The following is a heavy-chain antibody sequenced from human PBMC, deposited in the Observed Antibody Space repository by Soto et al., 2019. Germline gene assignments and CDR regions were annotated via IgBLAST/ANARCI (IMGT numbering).Heavy chain of an antibody. CDR2: ISYDGSNK. V-gene: IGHV3-30-3*01. CDR3: TRFVGLAYYYYYYGMDV. D-gene: IGHD2-15*01. Sequence: GGSLRLSCAASGFTFSSYAMHWVRQAPGKGLEWVAVISYDGSNKYYADSVKGRFTISRDNSKNTLYLQMNSLRAEDTAVYYCTRFVGLAYYYYYYGMDVWGQGTTVTVSS. CDR1: GFTFSSYA. J-gene: IGHJ6*02.